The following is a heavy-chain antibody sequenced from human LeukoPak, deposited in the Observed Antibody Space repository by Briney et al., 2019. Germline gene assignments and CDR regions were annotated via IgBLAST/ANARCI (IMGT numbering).Heavy chain of an antibody. CDR3: ARVNSIMITFGGVIANAFDI. J-gene: IGHJ3*02. CDR2: IYYSGST. D-gene: IGHD3-16*02. CDR1: GGSISSGDYY. Sequence: PSETLSLTCTVSGGSISSGDYYWSWIRQPPGKGLEWIGYIYYSGSTYYNPSLKSRVTISVDTSKNQFSLKLSSVTAADTAVYYCARVNSIMITFGGVIANAFDIWGQGTMVTVSS. V-gene: IGHV4-30-4*01.